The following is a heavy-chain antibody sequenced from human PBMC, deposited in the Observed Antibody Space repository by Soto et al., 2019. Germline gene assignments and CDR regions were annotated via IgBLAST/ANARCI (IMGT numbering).Heavy chain of an antibody. Sequence: PSETLSLTCAVYGGSFSGYYWSWIRQPPGKGLEWIGEINHSGSTNYNPSLKSRVTISVDTSKNQFSLKLSSVTAADTAVYYCARGVTIFGMVRIHNDYWGQGTLVTVSS. J-gene: IGHJ4*02. CDR2: INHSGST. V-gene: IGHV4-34*01. D-gene: IGHD3-3*01. CDR3: ARGVTIFGMVRIHNDY. CDR1: GGSFSGYY.